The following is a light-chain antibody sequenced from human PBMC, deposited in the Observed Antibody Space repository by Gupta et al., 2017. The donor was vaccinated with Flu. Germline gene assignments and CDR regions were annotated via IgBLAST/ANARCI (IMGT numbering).Light chain of an antibody. CDR1: ESNKSW. CDR2: KAS. CDR3: RQYTSYPWT. Sequence: DIQMTQSPSTLSASVGDRVTITCRASESNKSWLAWYQQKPGRAPKPLMFKASSLESGVPSRFSSSEYGTELTLTISSLQPDDFATYYCRQYTSYPWTFGPGTKVEIK. V-gene: IGKV1-5*03. J-gene: IGKJ1*01.